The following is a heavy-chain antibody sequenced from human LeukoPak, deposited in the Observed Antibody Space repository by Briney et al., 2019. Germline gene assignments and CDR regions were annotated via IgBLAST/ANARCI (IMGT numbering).Heavy chain of an antibody. Sequence: TGGSLRLSCAASGFTFSSYWMHWVRQVPGKGLVWVSRINSDGSSTSYADSVKGRFTISRDNAKNTLYEQMNSLRAEDTAVYYCSTGSGHAFDIWGRGTMVTVSS. CDR2: INSDGSST. CDR3: STGSGHAFDI. D-gene: IGHD3-10*01. J-gene: IGHJ3*02. CDR1: GFTFSSYW. V-gene: IGHV3-74*01.